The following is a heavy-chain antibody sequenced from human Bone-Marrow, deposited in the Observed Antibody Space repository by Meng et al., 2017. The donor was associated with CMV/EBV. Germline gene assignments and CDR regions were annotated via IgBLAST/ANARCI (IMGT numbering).Heavy chain of an antibody. D-gene: IGHD2-21*01. V-gene: IGHV3-53*01. CDR1: GFTVSSNY. CDR2: IYSGGST. J-gene: IGHJ6*02. Sequence: ESLKISCAASGFTVSSNYMSWVRQAPGKGLEWVSVIYSGGSTYYADSVKGRFTISRDNSKNTLYLQMNSLRAEDTAVYYCASIRDYGMDVWGQGTTVTVSS. CDR3: ASIRDYGMDV.